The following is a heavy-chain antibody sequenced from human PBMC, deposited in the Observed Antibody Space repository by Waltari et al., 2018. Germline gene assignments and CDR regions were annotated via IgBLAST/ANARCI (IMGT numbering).Heavy chain of an antibody. CDR2: INHCGGT. Sequence: QVQLQQWGAGLLKPSETLSLTCAVYGGSFSGYYWSWIRQPPGKGLEWIGEINHCGGTNYNPSLKSRITKSVDTAKNQFSLKLSSVTAADTAVYYCSRPYGSGSYSDYWGQGTLVTVSS. CDR3: SRPYGSGSYSDY. CDR1: GGSFSGYY. D-gene: IGHD3-10*01. J-gene: IGHJ4*02. V-gene: IGHV4-34*01.